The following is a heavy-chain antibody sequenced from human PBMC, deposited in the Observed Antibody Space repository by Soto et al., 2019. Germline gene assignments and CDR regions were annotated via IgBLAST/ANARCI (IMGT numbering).Heavy chain of an antibody. J-gene: IGHJ4*02. Sequence: HEHLVQSGAEVKRPGASLKVSCKASGYSFTGYYIHWVRQAPGQGLEWMGWINPDSGATNYAQNFQGRVTLTSGTSTSTASMDLTSLTSDDTAVYYCARGDYGTGGYPFPYFDYWGQGTLVIVSS. V-gene: IGHV1-2*02. CDR3: ARGDYGTGGYPFPYFDY. D-gene: IGHD2-8*02. CDR1: GYSFTGYY. CDR2: INPDSGAT.